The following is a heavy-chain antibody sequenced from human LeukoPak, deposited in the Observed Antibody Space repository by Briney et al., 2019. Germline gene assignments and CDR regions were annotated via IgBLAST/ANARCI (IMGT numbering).Heavy chain of an antibody. CDR1: GYSFTNYW. CDR2: IYPGDSDT. V-gene: IGHV5-51*01. J-gene: IGHJ4*02. CDR3: ARHGGTSTLFDY. D-gene: IGHD3-3*01. Sequence: GESLKISRKGSGYSFTNYWIAWVRQMPGKGLEWMGIIYPGDSDTRYSPSFQGQVTISADKSINTAYLQWSSLKASDAAMYYCARHGGTSTLFDYWGQGTLITVSS.